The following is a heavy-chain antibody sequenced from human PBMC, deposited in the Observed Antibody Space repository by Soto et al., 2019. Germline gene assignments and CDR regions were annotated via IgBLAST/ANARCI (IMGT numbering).Heavy chain of an antibody. CDR1: GYTFTRNE. Sequence: PGGSLKISCEASGYTFTRNEIGWVRQTPGKGLEWMGFICPIDSDTRYSPSSQGQVTISADNSISTPYLQWSSLKASDTAIYYWATPGGRDFNAFDGWGQGTMVTVSS. CDR2: ICPIDSDT. J-gene: IGHJ3*01. V-gene: IGHV5-51*01. CDR3: ATPGGRDFNAFDG. D-gene: IGHD2-21*02.